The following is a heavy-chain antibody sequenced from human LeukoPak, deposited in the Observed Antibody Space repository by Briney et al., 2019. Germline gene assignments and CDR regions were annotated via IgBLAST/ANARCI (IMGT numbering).Heavy chain of an antibody. V-gene: IGHV4-34*01. CDR3: ARGPTISETGYFDF. D-gene: IGHD1-1*01. Sequence: SETLSLTCAVYGGSFGRYYWSWIRQSPGKGLEWIAEIDHRGDTNYNPSVKSRVTISVDTSKNQFSLKVRSLSAADTAVYYCARGPTISETGYFDFWGQGTPVTVSS. CDR1: GGSFGRYY. CDR2: IDHRGDT. J-gene: IGHJ4*03.